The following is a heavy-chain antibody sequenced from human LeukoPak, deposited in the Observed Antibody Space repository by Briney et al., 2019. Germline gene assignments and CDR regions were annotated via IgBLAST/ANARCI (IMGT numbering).Heavy chain of an antibody. CDR3: VRSESNDYSKY. CDR1: GYRISSGYH. V-gene: IGHV4-38-2*02. J-gene: IGHJ4*02. D-gene: IGHD4-11*01. Sequence: SETLSLTCTVSGYRISSGYHWGWIRQTPGKGLEWLGSIDQSGSAYDNPSLRSRVTISLDTSKNQVYLKVNSVTAADTAVYYCVRSESNDYSKYWGQGTLVTVSS. CDR2: IDQSGSA.